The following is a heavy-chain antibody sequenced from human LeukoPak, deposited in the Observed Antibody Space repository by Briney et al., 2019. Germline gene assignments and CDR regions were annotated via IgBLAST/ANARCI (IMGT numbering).Heavy chain of an antibody. J-gene: IGHJ5*02. CDR3: ARRYYGSGTYPT. CDR1: GFTVSSSY. CDR2: IYADDST. D-gene: IGHD3-10*01. V-gene: IGHV3-66*04. Sequence: GGPLRLSCAASGFTVSSSYMSWVRRAPGKGLEWVSIIYADDSTYFADSVKGRFTISRDNSKNTLYLQMNSLRAEDTAVYYCARRYYGSGTYPTWGQGTLVTVSS.